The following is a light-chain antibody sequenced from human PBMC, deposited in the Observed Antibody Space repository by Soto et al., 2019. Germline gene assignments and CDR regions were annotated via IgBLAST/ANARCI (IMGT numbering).Light chain of an antibody. CDR3: QSYNDWPFT. J-gene: IGKJ2*01. Sequence: EIVMTQSPATLSVSPGERVTLSCRASESLSTYLAWYQQKPGQAPRLLIYGASPKATGIPARFSGSGSATDVTLTISSLQSEDFAVYYCQSYNDWPFTFGQGTKLEI. V-gene: IGKV3-15*01. CDR1: ESLSTY. CDR2: GAS.